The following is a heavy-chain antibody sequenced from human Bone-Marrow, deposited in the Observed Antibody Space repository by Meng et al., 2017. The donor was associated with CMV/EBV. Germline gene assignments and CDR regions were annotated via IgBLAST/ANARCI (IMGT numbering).Heavy chain of an antibody. CDR2: ISSSGSTI. CDR1: GFTFSSYE. V-gene: IGHV3-48*03. Sequence: GESLKISCAASGFTFSSYEMNWVRQAPGKGLEWVSYISSSGSTIYYADSVKGRFTISRDNAKNSLYLQMNSLRAEDTAVYYCARDGQGLGELSSFNDYWGQGTLVTVSS. CDR3: ARDGQGLGELSSFNDY. D-gene: IGHD3-16*02. J-gene: IGHJ4*02.